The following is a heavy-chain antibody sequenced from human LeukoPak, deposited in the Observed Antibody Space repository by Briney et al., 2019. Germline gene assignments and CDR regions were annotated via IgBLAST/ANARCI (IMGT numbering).Heavy chain of an antibody. V-gene: IGHV7-4-1*02. J-gene: IGHJ6*03. CDR2: INTNTGNL. D-gene: IGHD1-26*01. CDR1: GYTFTSYD. Sequence: ASVKVSCKASGYTFTSYDINWVRQATGQGLEWMGWINTNTGNLTYAQGFTGRFVFSLETSVSTSYLQISSLEAEDTAVYYCARGRGSSARLGYYFYYMDVWGKGTTVTVSS. CDR3: ARGRGSSARLGYYFYYMDV.